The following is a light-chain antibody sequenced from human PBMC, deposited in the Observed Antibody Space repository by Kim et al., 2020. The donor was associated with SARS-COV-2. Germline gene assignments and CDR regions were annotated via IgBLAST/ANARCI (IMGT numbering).Light chain of an antibody. J-gene: IGLJ1*01. CDR1: SSDVGGFNR. CDR3: NSYTTSGTFV. V-gene: IGLV2-18*02. CDR2: EVS. Sequence: QSALTQSPSVSGSPGQSVTISCTGTSSDVGGFNRVSWYQQPPGTAPKLVIYEVSNRPSGVPDRFSGSKSGNTASLTISGLQAEDESDYYCNSYTTSGTFVFGTGTKVTVL.